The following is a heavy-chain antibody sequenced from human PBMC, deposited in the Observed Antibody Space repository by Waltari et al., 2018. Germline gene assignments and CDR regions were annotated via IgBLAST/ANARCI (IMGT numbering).Heavy chain of an antibody. V-gene: IGHV4-34*01. CDR1: GGSFRGYK. CDR3: ARGGIGVQFLEWLPGDFDN. CDR2: INSNGGT. Sequence: QVQLQQWGAGLLKPAETLSLTCAVSGGSFRGYKWTWIRQTPGKGLEWIGHINSNGGTNYSPSLESRVNISIDTSNRQFSLRLNSLTAADTAVYYCARGGIGVQFLEWLPGDFDNWGQGTLVTVSS. D-gene: IGHD3-3*01. J-gene: IGHJ4*02.